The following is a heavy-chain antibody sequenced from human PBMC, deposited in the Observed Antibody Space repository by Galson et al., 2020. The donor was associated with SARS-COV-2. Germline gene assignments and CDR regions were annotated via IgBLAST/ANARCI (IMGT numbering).Heavy chain of an antibody. Sequence: SETLSLTCTVSGGSISSSSYYWGWIRQPPGKGLEWIGSIYYSGSTYYNPSLKGRVPISVDTSKNQFSLKLSSVTAADTAVYYCARDGTRHIVVSLDWFDPWGQGTLVTVSS. CDR1: GGSISSSSYY. CDR3: ARDGTRHIVVSLDWFDP. CDR2: IYYSGST. J-gene: IGHJ5*02. D-gene: IGHD2-21*01. V-gene: IGHV4-39*07.